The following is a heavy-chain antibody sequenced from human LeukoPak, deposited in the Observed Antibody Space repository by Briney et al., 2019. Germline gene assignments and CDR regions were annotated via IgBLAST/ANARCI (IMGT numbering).Heavy chain of an antibody. J-gene: IGHJ4*02. D-gene: IGHD5-12*01. CDR1: GFTFSNYA. CDR3: ARGPSGYHNT. Sequence: SGGSLRLSCAASGFTFSNYAMSWVRQAPGKRLEWVSAISGSGGSTNYVDSVKGRFTISRDNSKNTLYLQMNSLRAEDTAVYYCARGPSGYHNTGGQGTLVTVSS. V-gene: IGHV3-23*01. CDR2: ISGSGGST.